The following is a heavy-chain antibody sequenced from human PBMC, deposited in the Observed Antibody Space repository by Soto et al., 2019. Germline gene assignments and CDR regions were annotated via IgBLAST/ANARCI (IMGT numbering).Heavy chain of an antibody. Sequence: EVQLLESGGGLVQPGGSLRLSCAASGFTFSSYAMWWVRQAPGKGLECVSAISGGGETTYYADSGKGRFTISRDNSKNTLYLQMNSLRAEDTAVYYCAFNSGSGSYYFDYWGQGTLVTVSS. J-gene: IGHJ4*02. CDR1: GFTFSSYA. CDR3: AFNSGSGSYYFDY. D-gene: IGHD3-10*01. V-gene: IGHV3-23*01. CDR2: ISGGGETT.